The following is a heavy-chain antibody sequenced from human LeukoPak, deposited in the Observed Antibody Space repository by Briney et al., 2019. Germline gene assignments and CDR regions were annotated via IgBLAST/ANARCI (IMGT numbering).Heavy chain of an antibody. Sequence: PSETLSLTCTVSGGSISSSTYYWGWIRQPPGKGLEWIGSIFYSGRTYYNPSLKSRVTISVDTSKNQFSLKLSFVTAADTAVYYCARDALRYFDWPRYYFDYWGQGTLVTVSS. CDR2: IFYSGRT. J-gene: IGHJ4*02. CDR1: GGSISSSTYY. V-gene: IGHV4-39*07. CDR3: ARDALRYFDWPRYYFDY. D-gene: IGHD3-9*01.